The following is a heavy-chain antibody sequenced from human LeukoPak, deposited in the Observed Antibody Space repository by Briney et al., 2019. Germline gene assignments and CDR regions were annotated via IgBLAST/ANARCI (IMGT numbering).Heavy chain of an antibody. J-gene: IGHJ3*01. Sequence: GGSLRLSCAASGFTFSSYAMSWVRQAPGKGLEWVSAISGSGGSTYYADSVKGRFTISRDNSKDTLYLQMNSLRAEDTAVYYCAKSQLWFGAAGLDAFDLWGQGTMVTVSS. V-gene: IGHV3-23*01. CDR3: AKSQLWFGAAGLDAFDL. CDR2: ISGSGGST. D-gene: IGHD3-10*01. CDR1: GFTFSSYA.